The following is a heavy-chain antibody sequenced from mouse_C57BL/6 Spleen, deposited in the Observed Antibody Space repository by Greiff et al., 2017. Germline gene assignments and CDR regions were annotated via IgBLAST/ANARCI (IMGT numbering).Heavy chain of an antibody. D-gene: IGHD4-1*01. CDR3: AILGGFFDY. CDR1: GFTFSDYG. J-gene: IGHJ2*01. Sequence: EVKLQESGGGLVKPGGSLKLSCAASGFTFSDYGMHWVRQAPEKGLEWVAYISSGSSTIYYADTVKGRFTISRANATNTLFLQMTSLRSEDTAMYYCAILGGFFDYWGQGTTLTVSS. CDR2: ISSGSSTI. V-gene: IGHV5-17*01.